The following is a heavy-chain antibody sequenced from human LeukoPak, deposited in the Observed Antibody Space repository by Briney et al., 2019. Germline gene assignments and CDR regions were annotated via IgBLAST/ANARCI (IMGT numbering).Heavy chain of an antibody. D-gene: IGHD3-16*01. CDR2: IIPILGIA. V-gene: IGHV1-69*04. CDR3: ARNLYDYVWGSFH. CDR1: GGTFSSYA. Sequence: ASVTVSCKASGGTFSSYAISWVRQAPGQGLEWMGRIIPILGIANYAQKFQGRVTITADKSTSTAYMELSSLRSEDTAVYYCARNLYDYVWGSFHWGQGTLVTVSS. J-gene: IGHJ4*02.